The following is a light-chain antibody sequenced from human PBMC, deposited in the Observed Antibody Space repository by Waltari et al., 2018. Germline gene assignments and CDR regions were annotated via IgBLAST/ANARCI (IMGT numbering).Light chain of an antibody. CDR2: DVT. J-gene: IGLJ1*01. Sequence: QSALTQPASVSGSPGQSITISCTGTSSDVGTYDYVSWYQQHPGKAPKLMIYDVTKRPSGIVNRVSASHSGNTASLTISGLQAEDESDYYGSSYTTSSTVYVFGTGTKVTVL. V-gene: IGLV2-14*03. CDR1: SSDVGTYDY. CDR3: SSYTTSSTVYV.